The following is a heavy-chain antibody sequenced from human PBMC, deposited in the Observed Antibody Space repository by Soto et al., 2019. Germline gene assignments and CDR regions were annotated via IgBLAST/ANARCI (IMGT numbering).Heavy chain of an antibody. J-gene: IGHJ5*02. CDR1: GFTFSNCG. CDR3: AKDLYCSGWYNYFGP. V-gene: IGHV3-30*18. Sequence: QVPLVESGGGVVQPGRSLRLSCAASGFTFSNCGMHWVRQAPGKGLEWVTMISYDGSNRYYADSVKGRLTISRDSSENTLYLQMNSLRAEDTAVYYCAKDLYCSGWYNYFGPWGQGTVVTVSS. CDR2: ISYDGSNR. D-gene: IGHD6-19*01.